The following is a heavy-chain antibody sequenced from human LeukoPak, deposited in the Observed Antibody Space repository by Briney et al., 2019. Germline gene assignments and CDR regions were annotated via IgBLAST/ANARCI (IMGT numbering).Heavy chain of an antibody. V-gene: IGHV3-48*04. CDR3: ARGNLVYDYVWGSYLRMDY. Sequence: GGSLRLSCAASGFTFSSYSMNWVRQAPGKGLEWVSYISSSSSTIYYADSVKGRFTISRDNAKNSLYLQMNSLRAEDTAVYYCARGNLVYDYVWGSYLRMDYWGQGTLVTVSS. J-gene: IGHJ4*02. D-gene: IGHD3-16*01. CDR1: GFTFSSYS. CDR2: ISSSSSTI.